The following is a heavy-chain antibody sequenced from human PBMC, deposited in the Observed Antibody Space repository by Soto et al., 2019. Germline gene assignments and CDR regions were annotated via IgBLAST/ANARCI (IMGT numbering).Heavy chain of an antibody. Sequence: GASVKVSCKASGYTFLKYGINWVRQAPGQGLEWMGGIQTDNDHASFAQKFEGRVTMTTDTSTRTVYMELRDLSSDDTAVYYCAKDLGSGYRFDYWGQGTPVTVPS. V-gene: IGHV1-18*01. CDR3: AKDLGSGYRFDY. D-gene: IGHD3-9*01. CDR2: IQTDNDHA. J-gene: IGHJ4*02. CDR1: GYTFLKYG.